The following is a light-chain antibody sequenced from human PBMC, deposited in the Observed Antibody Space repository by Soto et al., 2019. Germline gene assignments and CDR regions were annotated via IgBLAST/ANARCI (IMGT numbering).Light chain of an antibody. Sequence: DIQMTQSPSFMAASVGDRVTVTFRASQGINRCLAWYQQKPGKAPKLLIYTTSTLASGGPSRFSGSGSGTDFTLTINSLQPEDFATYYCQQANSFPLTFGQGTRLEIK. CDR1: QGINRC. V-gene: IGKV1-12*01. CDR3: QQANSFPLT. J-gene: IGKJ5*01. CDR2: TTS.